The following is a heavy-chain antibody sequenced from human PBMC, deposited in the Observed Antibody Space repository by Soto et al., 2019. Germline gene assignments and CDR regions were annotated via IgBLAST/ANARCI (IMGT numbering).Heavy chain of an antibody. V-gene: IGHV3-30-3*02. Sequence: GGSLRLSCAASGFTFSSYAMHWIRQAPGKGLEWVAVISFDGNIIQYADSVKGRFIISRDNSKNTLYLQMNSLRGEDAAVYYCARTFDTITYYFDYWGQGTLVTVSS. D-gene: IGHD3-9*01. CDR1: GFTFSSYA. CDR3: ARTFDTITYYFDY. CDR2: ISFDGNII. J-gene: IGHJ4*02.